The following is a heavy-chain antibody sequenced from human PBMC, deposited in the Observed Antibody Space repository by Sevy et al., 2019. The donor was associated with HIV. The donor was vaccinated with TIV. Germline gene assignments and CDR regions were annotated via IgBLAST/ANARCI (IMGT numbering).Heavy chain of an antibody. Sequence: SETLSLTCTVSGGSISSYYWSWIRQPAGKGLEWIGRIYASGDPNYNPSLKSRVTMSVDTSKNQFSLKLSSVTAADTAVYYCARGHPVYCSGGSCYSDWYLDLWGRGTLVTVSS. D-gene: IGHD2-15*01. V-gene: IGHV4-4*07. CDR2: IYASGDP. CDR1: GGSISSYY. J-gene: IGHJ2*01. CDR3: ARGHPVYCSGGSCYSDWYLDL.